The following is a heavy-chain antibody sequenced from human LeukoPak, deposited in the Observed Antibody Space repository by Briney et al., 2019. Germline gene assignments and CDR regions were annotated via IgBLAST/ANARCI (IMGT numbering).Heavy chain of an antibody. V-gene: IGHV3-21*01. J-gene: IGHJ4*02. CDR3: ARADYGDYTYYFDY. D-gene: IGHD4-17*01. Sequence: GGSLRLSCAASGFTFSSYSMNWVRQAPGKGLEWVSSISISSSYIYYADSVKGRFTISRDNAKNSLYLQMNSLRAEDTAVYYCARADYGDYTYYFDYWGQGTLVTVSS. CDR2: ISISSSYI. CDR1: GFTFSSYS.